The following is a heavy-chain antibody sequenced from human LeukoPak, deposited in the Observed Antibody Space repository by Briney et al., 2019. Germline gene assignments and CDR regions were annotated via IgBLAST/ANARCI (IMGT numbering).Heavy chain of an antibody. Sequence: PSETLSLTCTVSGGSISSYYWSWIRQPAGKGLEWIGRIYTSGSTNYNPSLKSRVTMSVDTSKNQFSLELSSVTAADTAVYYCARGQQGYYYDSSGYPASFDYWGQGTLVTVSS. D-gene: IGHD3-22*01. V-gene: IGHV4-4*07. J-gene: IGHJ4*02. CDR1: GGSISSYY. CDR2: IYTSGST. CDR3: ARGQQGYYYDSSGYPASFDY.